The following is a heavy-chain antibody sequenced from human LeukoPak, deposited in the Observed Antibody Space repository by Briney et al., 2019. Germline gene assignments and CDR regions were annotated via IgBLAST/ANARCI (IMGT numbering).Heavy chain of an antibody. D-gene: IGHD1-7*01. J-gene: IGHJ4*02. CDR2: ISGSDGST. CDR1: GFTFSSYA. Sequence: PGGSLRLSCAASGFTFSSYAMSWVRQAPGKGLEWVSAISGSDGSTYYADSVKGRFTISRDNSKHTLHLQMNSLRAEDTAVYYCAKVGTGTGASFDYWGQGTLVTVSS. V-gene: IGHV3-23*01. CDR3: AKVGTGTGASFDY.